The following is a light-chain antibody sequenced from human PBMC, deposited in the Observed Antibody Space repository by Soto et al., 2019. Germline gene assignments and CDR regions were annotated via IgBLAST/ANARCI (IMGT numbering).Light chain of an antibody. V-gene: IGLV2-14*01. CDR1: SSDVGAYNY. CDR2: EVA. Sequence: QSALTQPASVSGSPGQSITISCTGTSSDVGAYNYVSWYQHHPGKAPKLIIYEVANRPSGVSNRFSGSKSGNTASLTISGLQAEDDDDYYCSSYTDSNTVLFGGGTKVTVL. J-gene: IGLJ2*01. CDR3: SSYTDSNTVL.